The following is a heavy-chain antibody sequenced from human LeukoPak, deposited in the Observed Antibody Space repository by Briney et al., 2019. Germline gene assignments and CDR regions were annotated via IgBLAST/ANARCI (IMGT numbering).Heavy chain of an antibody. CDR2: INHSGST. CDR1: GGSFSDYY. Sequence: SETLSLTCAVYGGSFSDYYWIWIRQPPGKGLEWIGEINHSGSTNYNPSLKSRVTISVDTSKNQFSLKLSSVTAADTAVYYCARVGDGYNPMAPWGQGTLVTVSS. V-gene: IGHV4-34*01. J-gene: IGHJ5*02. D-gene: IGHD5-24*01. CDR3: ARVGDGYNPMAP.